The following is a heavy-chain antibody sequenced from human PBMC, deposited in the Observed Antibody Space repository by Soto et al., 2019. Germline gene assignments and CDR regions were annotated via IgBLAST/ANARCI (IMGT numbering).Heavy chain of an antibody. D-gene: IGHD5-18*01. CDR2: INANGRDT. J-gene: IGHJ4*02. V-gene: IGHV3-23*01. CDR3: AKESAIIQDFLYIEY. CDR1: GLTFSSHS. Sequence: GGSLRLSCAGSGLTFSSHSMAWVRQTPGMGLEWVSAINANGRDTHYADSVRGRFTVSRDSSKNTLYLQMNSLRVEDTAVYFCAKESAIIQDFLYIEYWGRGTLVTVSS.